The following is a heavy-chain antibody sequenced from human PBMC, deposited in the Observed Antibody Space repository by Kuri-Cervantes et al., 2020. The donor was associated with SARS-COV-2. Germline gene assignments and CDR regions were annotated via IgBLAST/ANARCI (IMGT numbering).Heavy chain of an antibody. CDR1: GVPVTGGTYS. CDR3: ARGPYNWNYKKYYYYMDV. J-gene: IGHJ6*03. D-gene: IGHD1-7*01. Sequence: SETLSLTCAVSGVPVTGGTYSWAWIRQPAGKGLEWIGHLDTSGSTTYNPSLKSRVTISVDTSKNQFSLKLSSVTAADTAVYYCARGPYNWNYKKYYYYMDVWGKGTTVTVSS. CDR2: LDTSGST. V-gene: IGHV4-61*09.